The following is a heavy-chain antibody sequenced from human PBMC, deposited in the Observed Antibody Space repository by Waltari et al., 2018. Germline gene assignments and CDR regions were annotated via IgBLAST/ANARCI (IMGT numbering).Heavy chain of an antibody. Sequence: QVQLQESGPGLVKPSETLSLTCAVSGYSISSGYYWGWIRQPPGKGLEWIGSIYHSGSTYYNPSLKSRGTISVDTPKNQFSLKLSSVTAADTAVYYCARLDGSGSYYDLFDYWGQGTLVTVSS. CDR2: IYHSGST. V-gene: IGHV4-38-2*01. J-gene: IGHJ4*02. CDR3: ARLDGSGSYYDLFDY. D-gene: IGHD3-10*01. CDR1: GYSISSGYY.